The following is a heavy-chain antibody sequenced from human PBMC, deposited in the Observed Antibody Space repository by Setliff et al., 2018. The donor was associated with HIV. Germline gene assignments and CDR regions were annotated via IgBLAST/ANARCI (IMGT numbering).Heavy chain of an antibody. CDR3: ARYASYTSDWREDILGNWFDP. D-gene: IGHD3-9*01. Sequence: ASVKVSCKASGYTFSSHGITWVRQVPGQGLEWMGWISDYTGNTNYAQKFQARVTMTIDSSTTTAYMELRSLRADDTALYYCARYASYTSDWREDILGNWFDPWGQGTLVTVSS. CDR2: ISDYTGNT. V-gene: IGHV1-18*01. J-gene: IGHJ5*02. CDR1: GYTFSSHG.